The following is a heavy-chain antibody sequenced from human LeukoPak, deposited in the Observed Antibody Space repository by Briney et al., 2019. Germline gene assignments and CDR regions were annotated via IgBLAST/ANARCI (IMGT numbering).Heavy chain of an antibody. V-gene: IGHV4-34*01. J-gene: IGHJ4*02. CDR1: GGSFSGYY. CDR2: INHSGST. Sequence: SETLSLTCAVYGGSFSGYYWSWIRQPPGKGLAWIGEINHSGSTNYNPSLKSRVTISVDTSKNQFSLKLSSVTAADTAVYYCARDRWLQSRRGNFDYWGQGTLVTVSS. D-gene: IGHD5-24*01. CDR3: ARDRWLQSRRGNFDY.